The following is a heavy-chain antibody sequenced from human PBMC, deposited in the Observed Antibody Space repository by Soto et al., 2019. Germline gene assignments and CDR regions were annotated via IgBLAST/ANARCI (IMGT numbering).Heavy chain of an antibody. CDR3: VLDGPLRYFDWLS. Sequence: ASGKVSCKASGYTFTSYAMHWGRQAPGQRLEWMGWINAGNGNTKYSQKFQGRVTITRDTSASTAYMELSSLRSEDTAVYYCVLDGPLRYFDWLSWGQGTLVTVSS. D-gene: IGHD3-9*01. CDR2: INAGNGNT. J-gene: IGHJ4*02. CDR1: GYTFTSYA. V-gene: IGHV1-3*01.